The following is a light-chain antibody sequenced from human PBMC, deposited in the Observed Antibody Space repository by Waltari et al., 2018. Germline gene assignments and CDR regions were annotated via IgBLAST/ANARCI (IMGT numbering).Light chain of an antibody. J-gene: IGKJ3*01. CDR3: QQLIFT. CDR2: AAS. Sequence: IHLTQSPSSLSASVGHRVNITCRASQGISSYLAWYQQKPGKAPKLLIYAASTLQSGVPSRFSGSGSGTDFTLTISSLQPEDFATYYCQQLIFTFGPGTKVDIK. V-gene: IGKV1-9*01. CDR1: QGISSY.